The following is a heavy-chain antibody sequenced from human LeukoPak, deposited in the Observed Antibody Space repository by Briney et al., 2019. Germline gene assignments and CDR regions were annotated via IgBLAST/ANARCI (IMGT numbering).Heavy chain of an antibody. CDR1: GDSVSSNSAA. V-gene: IGHV6-1*01. D-gene: IGHD2-21*01. CDR3: ARQYRDSENYCGLDV. CDR2: TYYRSRIYN. Sequence: SQTLSLTCAFSGDSVSSNSAAWNWIRQSPLRGLEWLGRTYYRSRIYNDYALSVKSRITINPDTSKNQFSLQLNSVTHEDTAVYYCARQYRDSENYCGLDVWGQGTTVTVSS. J-gene: IGHJ6*02.